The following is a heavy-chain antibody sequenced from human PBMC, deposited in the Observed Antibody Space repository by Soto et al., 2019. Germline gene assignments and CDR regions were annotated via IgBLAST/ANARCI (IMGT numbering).Heavy chain of an antibody. CDR1: GDSVSSNSAA. CDR2: TYYRSKWYN. J-gene: IGHJ3*02. CDR3: ARGVLVRTTGDEAFDI. D-gene: IGHD1-7*01. Sequence: QSQTLSLTCAISGDSVSSNSAAWNWIRQSPSRGLEWLGRTYYRSKWYNDYAVSVKSRITINPDTSKNQFSLQLNSVTPEDTAVYYCARGVLVRTTGDEAFDIWGQGTMVTVSS. V-gene: IGHV6-1*01.